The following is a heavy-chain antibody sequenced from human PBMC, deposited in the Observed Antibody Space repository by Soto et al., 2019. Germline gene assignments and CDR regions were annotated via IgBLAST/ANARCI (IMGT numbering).Heavy chain of an antibody. CDR1: GYTFTSYY. Sequence: ASVKVSCTASGYTFTSYYMHWVRQAPGQGLEWMGIINPSGGSTSYAQKFQGRVTMTRDTSTSTVYMELSSLRSEDTAVYYCARARESDDGGNPSGAAFERWGQGDLVTVPS. D-gene: IGHD4-17*01. CDR3: ARARESDDGGNPSGAAFER. V-gene: IGHV1-46*01. J-gene: IGHJ4*02. CDR2: INPSGGST.